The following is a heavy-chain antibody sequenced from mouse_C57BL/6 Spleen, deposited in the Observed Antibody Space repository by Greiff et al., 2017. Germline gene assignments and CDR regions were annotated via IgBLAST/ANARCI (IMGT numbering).Heavy chain of an antibody. CDR1: GFSLTSYG. CDR2: IWSGGST. CDR3: ASPTTKNYYAMDY. J-gene: IGHJ4*01. D-gene: IGHD2-10*01. Sequence: QVQLQQSGPGLVQPSQSLSITCTVSGFSLTSYGVHWVRQSPGKGLEWLGVIWSGGSTDYNAAFISRLSISKDNSKSQVFFKMNSLQADDTAINYCASPTTKNYYAMDYWGQGTSVTVAS. V-gene: IGHV2-2*01.